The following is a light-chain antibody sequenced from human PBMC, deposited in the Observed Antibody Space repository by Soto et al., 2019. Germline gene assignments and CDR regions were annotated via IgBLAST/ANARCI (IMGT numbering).Light chain of an antibody. CDR1: SSDAGSYNL. Sequence: QSALTQPASVSGSPGQSITISCTGISSDAGSYNLVSWYQHHPGKAPKLIIYEVTDRPSGVSNRFSGSKSGNTASLTISGLQAEDEAEYYCSSYTNINTRAGVFGTGTKVTVL. J-gene: IGLJ1*01. CDR3: SSYTNINTRAGV. V-gene: IGLV2-14*02. CDR2: EVT.